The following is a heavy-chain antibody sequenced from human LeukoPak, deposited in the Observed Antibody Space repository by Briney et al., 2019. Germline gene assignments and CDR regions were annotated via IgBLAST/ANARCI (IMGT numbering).Heavy chain of an antibody. V-gene: IGHV4-59*01. D-gene: IGHD1-26*01. Sequence: PSETLSLTCTVSGGFISSYYWSWIRQPPGMGLEWIGYIYYSGSTNYNPSLKNRVTISVDTSKDQFSLRLTSVTAANTAMYYCARSSLGDWYFDLWGRGTLVTVSS. J-gene: IGHJ2*01. CDR3: ARSSLGDWYFDL. CDR2: IYYSGST. CDR1: GGFISSYY.